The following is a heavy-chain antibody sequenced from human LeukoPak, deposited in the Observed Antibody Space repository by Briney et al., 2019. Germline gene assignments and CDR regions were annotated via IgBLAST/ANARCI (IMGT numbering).Heavy chain of an antibody. CDR2: IYYSGTN. J-gene: IGHJ6*03. V-gene: IGHV4-39*01. CDR1: GGSISTSNYY. Sequence: SETLSLTCTVSGGSISTSNYYWGWIRQPPGKGLEWIGTIYYSGTNYYNPSLESRVTISEATSKNQFSLMLRSVTAADTAVYFCARQASDYFYYYMDVWGKGTTVTVSS. CDR3: ARQASDYFYYYMDV.